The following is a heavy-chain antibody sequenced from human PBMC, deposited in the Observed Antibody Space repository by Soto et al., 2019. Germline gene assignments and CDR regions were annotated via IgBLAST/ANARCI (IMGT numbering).Heavy chain of an antibody. CDR3: ARGSDSSGSPVDFDY. CDR2: IYSGGST. D-gene: IGHD3-22*01. CDR1: GFTVSSNY. V-gene: IGHV3-53*01. Sequence: PGGSLRLSCAASGFTVSSNYMSWVRQAPGKRLEWVSVIYSGGSTYYADSVKGRFTISRDNSKNTLYLQMNSLRAEDTAVYYCARGSDSSGSPVDFDYWGQGTLVTVSS. J-gene: IGHJ4*02.